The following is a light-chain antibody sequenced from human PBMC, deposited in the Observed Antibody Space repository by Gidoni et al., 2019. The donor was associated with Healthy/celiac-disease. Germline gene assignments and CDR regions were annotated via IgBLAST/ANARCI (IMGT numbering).Light chain of an antibody. CDR3: QQRSNWPPYT. J-gene: IGKJ2*01. V-gene: IGKV3-11*01. Sequence: EIVLTQSPATLSLSPGERPTLTCRASQSVSSYLAWYQQKPGQAPSLLLYDASNRATGIPARFSGSGSGTDFTLTISSLEPEDYAVYYCQQRSNWPPYTFGQGTKLEIK. CDR2: DAS. CDR1: QSVSSY.